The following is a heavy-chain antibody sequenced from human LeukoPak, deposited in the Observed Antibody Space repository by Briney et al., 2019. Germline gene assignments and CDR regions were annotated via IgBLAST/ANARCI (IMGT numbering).Heavy chain of an antibody. D-gene: IGHD6-6*01. V-gene: IGHV4-39*01. CDR1: GGSISSSSYY. Sequence: SETLSLTCTVSGGSISSSSYYWGWIRQPPGKGLEWIGCIYYSGSTYYNPSLKSRVTISVDTSKNQFSLKLSSVTAADTAVYYCARYSSSSLIDYWGQGTLVTVSS. CDR2: IYYSGST. CDR3: ARYSSSSLIDY. J-gene: IGHJ4*02.